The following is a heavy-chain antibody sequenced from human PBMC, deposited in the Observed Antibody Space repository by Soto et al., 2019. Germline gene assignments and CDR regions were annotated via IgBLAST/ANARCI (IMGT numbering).Heavy chain of an antibody. CDR1: GGTFSSYT. CDR3: ARDCSSTSCYGSSFDY. J-gene: IGHJ4*02. CDR2: IIPILGIA. Sequence: QVQLVQSGAEVKKPGSSVKVSCKASGGTFSSYTISWVRQAPGQGLEWMGRIIPILGIANYAQKFQGRVTITADKSTSTAYMELSSLRSEDTAVYYCARDCSSTSCYGSSFDYWGQGTLVTVSS. V-gene: IGHV1-69*08. D-gene: IGHD2-2*01.